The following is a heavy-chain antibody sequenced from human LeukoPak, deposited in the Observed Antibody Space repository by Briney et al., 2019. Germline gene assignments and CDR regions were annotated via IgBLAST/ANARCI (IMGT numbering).Heavy chain of an antibody. J-gene: IGHJ6*02. CDR2: IYYSGST. CDR3: ARDHLTYGMDV. V-gene: IGHV4-59*01. Sequence: SETLSLTCTVSGGSISSYYWSWIRQPPGKGLEWIGYIYYSGSTNYNPSLKSRVTISVDTSKNQFSLKLSSVTAADTAVYYCARDHLTYGMDVWGQGTTVTLSS. CDR1: GGSISSYY.